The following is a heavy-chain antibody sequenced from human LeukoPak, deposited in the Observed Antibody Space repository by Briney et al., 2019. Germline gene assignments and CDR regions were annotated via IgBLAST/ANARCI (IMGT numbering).Heavy chain of an antibody. V-gene: IGHV1-18*01. CDR3: ARKLYQLEGTYYYYGMDV. D-gene: IGHD2-2*01. CDR1: GYTFTSYG. CDR2: ISAYNGNT. Sequence: GASVKVSCKASGYTFTSYGISWVRQAPGQGLEWMGWISAYNGNTNYAQKLQGRVTMTTDTSTSTAYMELRSLRSDDTAVYYCARKLYQLEGTYYYYGMDVWGQGTTVTVSS. J-gene: IGHJ6*02.